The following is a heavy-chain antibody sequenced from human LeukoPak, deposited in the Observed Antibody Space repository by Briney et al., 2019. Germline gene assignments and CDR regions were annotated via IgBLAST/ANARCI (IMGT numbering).Heavy chain of an antibody. V-gene: IGHV4-30-4*01. CDR2: IYYSGST. D-gene: IGHD3-22*01. CDR3: VCYYDSSGRDY. J-gene: IGHJ4*02. CDR1: GGSISSGDYY. Sequence: PPETLSLTCTVSGGSISSGDYYWSWIRQPPGKGLEWIGYIYYSGSTYYNPSLKSRVTISVDTSKNQFSLKLSSVTAADTAVYYCVCYYDSSGRDYWGQGTLVTVSS.